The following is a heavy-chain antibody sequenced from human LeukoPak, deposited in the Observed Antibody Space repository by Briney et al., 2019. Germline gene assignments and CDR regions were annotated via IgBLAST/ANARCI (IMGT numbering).Heavy chain of an antibody. D-gene: IGHD3-10*01. CDR3: ASNGYGAGTTT. CDR1: GFTFSSYG. V-gene: IGHV3-23*01. J-gene: IGHJ4*02. Sequence: GGSLRLSCAASGFTFSSYGMTWVRQAPGKGLEWVSSISGSGGRTDYADSVKGRFTISRDNSKNTVDLHINTLRVEDTAVYYCASNGYGAGTTTWGQGALVTVSS. CDR2: ISGSGGRT.